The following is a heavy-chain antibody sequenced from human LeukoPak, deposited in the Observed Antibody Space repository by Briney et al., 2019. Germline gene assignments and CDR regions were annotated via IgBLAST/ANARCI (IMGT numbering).Heavy chain of an antibody. CDR2: IYYSGST. CDR3: ARDLGVLWFGELSHYGMDV. D-gene: IGHD3-10*01. CDR1: GGSISSYY. J-gene: IGHJ6*02. Sequence: SETLSLTCTVSGGSISSYYWSWIRQPPGKGLEWIGYIYYSGSTNYNPSLKSRVTISVDKSKNQFSLKLSSVTAADTAVYYCARDLGVLWFGELSHYGMDVWGQGTTVTVSS. V-gene: IGHV4-59*12.